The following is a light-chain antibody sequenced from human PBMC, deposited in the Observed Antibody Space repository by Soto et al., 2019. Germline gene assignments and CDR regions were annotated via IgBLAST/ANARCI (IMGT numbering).Light chain of an antibody. V-gene: IGKV1-5*03. J-gene: IGKJ1*01. CDR3: QQYNAYSQA. Sequence: DIQLTQSPSTLSASVGDRVTITCRASESVSRRLAWYQQKPGRTPKLLIYQASTLETGVPSRFSGSGSGTEFTLTISSLQTDDFETYYGQQYNAYSQAFGQGNKVDIK. CDR2: QAS. CDR1: ESVSRR.